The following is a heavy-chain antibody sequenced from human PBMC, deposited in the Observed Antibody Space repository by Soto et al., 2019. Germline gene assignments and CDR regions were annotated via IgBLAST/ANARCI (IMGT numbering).Heavy chain of an antibody. J-gene: IGHJ6*02. D-gene: IGHD2-2*02. V-gene: IGHV4-4*02. CDR3: ARDSPRPATAIKSYYYYGMDV. Sequence: SVTGALTCSVSGRSISSSNWWSLFRPPPGKGLEWIGEIYHSGSTNYNPSLKSRVTISVDTSKNQFSLKLSSVTAADTAVYYCARDSPRPATAIKSYYYYGMDVWGQGTTVTVSS. CDR1: GRSISSSNW. CDR2: IYHSGST.